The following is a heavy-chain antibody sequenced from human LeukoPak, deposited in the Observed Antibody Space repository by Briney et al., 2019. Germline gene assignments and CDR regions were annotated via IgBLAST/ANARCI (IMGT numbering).Heavy chain of an antibody. CDR1: GVSISSGGYS. Sequence: SESLSLTCAVSGVSISSGGYSWSWIRQPPGKGLEWIGYIYHSGSTYYNPSLKSRVTISVDRSKNQFSLKLSSVTAADTAVYYCASGAEWLGLAFDYWGQGTLVTVSS. CDR2: IYHSGST. CDR3: ASGAEWLGLAFDY. J-gene: IGHJ4*02. D-gene: IGHD3-9*01. V-gene: IGHV4-30-2*01.